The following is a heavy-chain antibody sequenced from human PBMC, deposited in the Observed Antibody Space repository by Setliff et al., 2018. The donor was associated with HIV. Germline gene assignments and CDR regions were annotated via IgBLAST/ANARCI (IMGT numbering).Heavy chain of an antibody. Sequence: SETLSLTCTVSGGSISSGGYYWSWIRQHPGKGLEWIGEINHSGSTNYNPSLKSRVTISVDTSKNQFSLKLSSVTAADTAVYYCAREPLHYYGSGSPKDYWGQGTLVTVSS. D-gene: IGHD3-10*01. CDR1: GGSISSGGYY. CDR2: INHSGST. V-gene: IGHV4-31*03. J-gene: IGHJ4*02. CDR3: AREPLHYYGSGSPKDY.